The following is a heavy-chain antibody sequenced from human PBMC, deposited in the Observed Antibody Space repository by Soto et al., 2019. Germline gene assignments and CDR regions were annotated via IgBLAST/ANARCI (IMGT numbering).Heavy chain of an antibody. V-gene: IGHV1-46*01. CDR1: GYTFTSYY. Sequence: ASVKVSCKASGYTFTSYYMHWVRQAPGQGLEWMGIINPSGGSTNYAQKLQGRVTMTTDTSTSTAYMELRSLRSDDTAVYYCARSGLTGYDFAYWGQGTLVTVSS. CDR3: ARSGLTGYDFAY. D-gene: IGHD3-9*01. J-gene: IGHJ4*02. CDR2: INPSGGST.